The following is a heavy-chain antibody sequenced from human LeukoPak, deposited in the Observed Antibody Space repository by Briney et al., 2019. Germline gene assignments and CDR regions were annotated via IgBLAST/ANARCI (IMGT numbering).Heavy chain of an antibody. J-gene: IGHJ5*02. CDR2: IYYSGST. CDR3: ARYRGPQQLVQRWFDP. Sequence: KPSETLSLTCSVSGGSISSYYWSWIRQPPGKGLEWIGYIYYSGSTNYNPSLKSRVTISVDTSKNQFSLKLSSVTAADTAVDYCARYRGPQQLVQRWFDPWGQGTLVTVSS. CDR1: GGSISSYY. D-gene: IGHD6-13*01. V-gene: IGHV4-59*01.